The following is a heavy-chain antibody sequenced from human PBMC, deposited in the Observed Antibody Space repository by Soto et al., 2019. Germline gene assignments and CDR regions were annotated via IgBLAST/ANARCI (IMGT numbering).Heavy chain of an antibody. CDR3: ANDGILTGYYYGMDV. D-gene: IGHD3-9*01. Sequence: GGSLRLSCAASGFTFSSYAMSWVRQAPGKGLEWVSAISGSGGSTYYADSVKGRFTISRDNSKNTLYLQMNSLRAEDTAVYYCANDGILTGYYYGMDVWGQGTTVTVSS. CDR1: GFTFSSYA. V-gene: IGHV3-23*01. J-gene: IGHJ6*02. CDR2: ISGSGGST.